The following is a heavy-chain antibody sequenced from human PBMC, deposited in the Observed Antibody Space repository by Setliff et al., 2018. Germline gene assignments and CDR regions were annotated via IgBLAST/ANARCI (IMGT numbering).Heavy chain of an antibody. V-gene: IGHV3-11*04. CDR1: GFDFSYYY. D-gene: IGHD2-2*01. Sequence: GGSLRLSCAASGFDFSYYYMSWARQAPGKGLEWISKISGDGRTIYQADPVRGRFTISRDNADNSLYLQMNSLRADDTALYYCARDGVFYAMDVWGQGTTVTVSS. CDR3: ARDGVFYAMDV. J-gene: IGHJ6*02. CDR2: ISGDGRTI.